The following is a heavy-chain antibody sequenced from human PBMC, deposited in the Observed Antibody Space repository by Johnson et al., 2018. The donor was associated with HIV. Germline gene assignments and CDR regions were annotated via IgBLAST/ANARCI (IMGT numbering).Heavy chain of an antibody. Sequence: QVQLVESGGGVVQPGKSLTLSCVGSGLSFSNFGIHWVRQAPGKGLEWVALIWYDGSNKYYADSVKGRFTISRDNSKNTLYLQMNSLRADDTALYYCARGVGSTTVAAFDIWGQGTMVTVSS. J-gene: IGHJ3*02. CDR2: IWYDGSNK. V-gene: IGHV3-33*08. CDR1: GLSFSNFG. CDR3: ARGVGSTTVAAFDI. D-gene: IGHD1-26*01.